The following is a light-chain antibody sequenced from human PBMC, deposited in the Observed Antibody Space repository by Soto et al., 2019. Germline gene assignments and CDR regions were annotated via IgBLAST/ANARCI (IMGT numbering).Light chain of an antibody. CDR2: GAS. J-gene: IGKJ4*01. CDR1: QSVSSSY. V-gene: IGKV3D-20*02. Sequence: IVFTQSPSTLTLSPGERATLSCRASQSVSSSYLAWYQQKPGQAPRLLIYGASSRATGIPDRFSGSGSGTEFTLTISGLQSEDFAVYYCQQRSNWPALTFGGGTKV. CDR3: QQRSNWPALT.